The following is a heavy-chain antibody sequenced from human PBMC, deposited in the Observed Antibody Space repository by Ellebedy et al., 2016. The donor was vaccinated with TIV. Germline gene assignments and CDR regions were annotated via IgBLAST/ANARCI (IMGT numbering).Heavy chain of an antibody. CDR1: GGSFLGYY. V-gene: IGHV4-34*10. CDR3: ARGGGSSSFMPYYFDF. Sequence: SETLSLTXTVQGGSFLGYYWSWIRQSPGKGLQWIGEINPSGKTNYTASLKSRLTMSIDTSKRQISLNLNSATAADTAVYYCARGGGSSSFMPYYFDFWGQGNVVTVSS. CDR2: INPSGKT. D-gene: IGHD6-6*01. J-gene: IGHJ4*02.